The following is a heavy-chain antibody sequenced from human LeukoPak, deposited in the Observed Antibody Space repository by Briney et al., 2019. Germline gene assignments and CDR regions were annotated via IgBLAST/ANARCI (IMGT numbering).Heavy chain of an antibody. CDR1: GFTFSSYG. V-gene: IGHV3-30*18. CDR2: ISYDGSNK. CDR3: AKMRTMYKYDSSGYYNDH. Sequence: GGSLRLSCAASGFTFSSYGMHWVRPAPGKGLEWVAVISYDGSNKYYADAVKGRFTISRDNSKNTLYMQMNSLRAEDTAVYYCAKMRTMYKYDSSGYYNDHWGQGTLVTVSS. D-gene: IGHD3-22*01. J-gene: IGHJ4*02.